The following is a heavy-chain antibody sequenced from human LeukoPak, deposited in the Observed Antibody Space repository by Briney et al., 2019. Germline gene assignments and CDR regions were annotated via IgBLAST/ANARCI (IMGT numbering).Heavy chain of an antibody. CDR2: INRNSGGT. Sequence: VASVKVSCKASGDSFTGYYMHWGRQAPGQGLEWMGWINRNSGGTNYTQKFQDRVTMTRSTSISTAYIELSRLKSDDTAVYSCASLYYSDDIAFNYWGQGTLATASS. D-gene: IGHD3-22*01. CDR3: ASLYYSDDIAFNY. J-gene: IGHJ4*02. V-gene: IGHV1-2*02. CDR1: GDSFTGYY.